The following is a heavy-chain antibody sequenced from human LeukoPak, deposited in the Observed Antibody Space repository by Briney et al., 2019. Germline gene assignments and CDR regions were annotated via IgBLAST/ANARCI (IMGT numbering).Heavy chain of an antibody. V-gene: IGHV3-23*01. CDR3: ARDLVAGISSYYYGMDV. Sequence: GGSLRLSCAASGFTFSSYAMSWVRQAPGKGLEWVSAISGSGGSTYYADSVKGRFTISRDNSKNTLYLQMNSLRAEDTAVYYCARDLVAGISSYYYGMDVWGQGTTVTVSS. J-gene: IGHJ6*02. CDR2: ISGSGGST. CDR1: GFTFSSYA. D-gene: IGHD6-19*01.